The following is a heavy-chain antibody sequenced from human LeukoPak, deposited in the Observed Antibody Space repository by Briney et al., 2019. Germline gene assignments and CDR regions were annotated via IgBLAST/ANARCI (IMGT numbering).Heavy chain of an antibody. CDR2: IIPILGIA. CDR3: ARDRGPPTIFGVVTLPVDAFDI. CDR1: GGTFSSYA. J-gene: IGHJ3*02. D-gene: IGHD3-3*01. Sequence: SVKVSCKASGGTFSSYAISWVRQAPGQGLEWMGRIIPILGIANYAQKFQGRVTITADKSTSTAYMELSSLRSEDTAVYYCARDRGPPTIFGVVTLPVDAFDIWGQGAMVTVSS. V-gene: IGHV1-69*04.